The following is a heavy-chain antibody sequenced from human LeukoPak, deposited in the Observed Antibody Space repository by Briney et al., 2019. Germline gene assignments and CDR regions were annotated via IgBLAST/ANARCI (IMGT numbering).Heavy chain of an antibody. D-gene: IGHD3-3*01. CDR1: GGTFSSYA. V-gene: IGHV1-69*13. Sequence: ASVKVSCKASGGTFSSYAISWVRQAPGQGLEWMGGIIPIFGTANYAQKFQGRVTITADESTSTAYMELSSLRSEDTAVYYCARMAHRDFWSGSALLTWFDPWGQGTLVTVSS. CDR3: ARMAHRDFWSGSALLTWFDP. CDR2: IIPIFGTA. J-gene: IGHJ5*02.